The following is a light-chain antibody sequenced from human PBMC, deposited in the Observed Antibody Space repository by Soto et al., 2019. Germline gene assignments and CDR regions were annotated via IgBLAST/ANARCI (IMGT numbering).Light chain of an antibody. CDR2: GAS. V-gene: IGKV3-15*01. CDR3: QQYNNWPPVT. CDR1: QSVSSD. Sequence: PGEIATLSCMASQSVSSDLAWYHQKPGQAPRLLIYGASSRATGIPARVSGSGSGTDFTLTINSLQSDDVGVYFCQQYNNWPPVTFGPGTKVDI. J-gene: IGKJ3*01.